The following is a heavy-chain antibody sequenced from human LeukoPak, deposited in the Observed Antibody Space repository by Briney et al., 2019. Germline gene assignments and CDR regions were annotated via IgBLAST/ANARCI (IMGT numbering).Heavy chain of an antibody. Sequence: SETLSLTCTVSGVSISSYYWSWIRQPPGKGLEWIGYIYYSGSTNYNPSLKSRVTISVDTSKNQFSLKLSSVTAADTAVYYCAKRIQSAMATGYWGRGTLVTVSS. CDR1: GVSISSYY. CDR3: AKRIQSAMATGY. D-gene: IGHD5-18*01. CDR2: IYYSGST. V-gene: IGHV4-59*01. J-gene: IGHJ4*02.